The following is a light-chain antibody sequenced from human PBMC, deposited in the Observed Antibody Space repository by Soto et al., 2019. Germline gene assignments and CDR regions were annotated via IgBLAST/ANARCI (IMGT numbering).Light chain of an antibody. CDR1: IHYDF. CDR2: EVS. J-gene: IGLJ1*01. Sequence: QCALTQPASVCGSPGQSITISCTGYIHYDFVSWYQQHPGTAPKLVIYEVSNRPSGTSDRFSGSKSGHTASLTISGLQTEDEAVYYCGSYTSSSNYVFGTGTKVTVL. V-gene: IGLV2-14*01. CDR3: GSYTSSSNYV.